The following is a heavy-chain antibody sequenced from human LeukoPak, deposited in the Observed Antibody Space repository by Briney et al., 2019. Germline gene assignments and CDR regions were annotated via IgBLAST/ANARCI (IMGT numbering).Heavy chain of an antibody. CDR2: IYSSGTT. D-gene: IGHD5-12*01. CDR3: ASGSSGYDP. Sequence: AETLSLTCTVSGGSISNYYWSWIRQPAGKGLEWIGRIYSSGTTIYNPSLKSPVTMSVDTSKNQFSLKLSSVTAADTAVYFCASGSSGYDPWGQGTLVTVSS. V-gene: IGHV4-4*07. J-gene: IGHJ5*02. CDR1: GGSISNYY.